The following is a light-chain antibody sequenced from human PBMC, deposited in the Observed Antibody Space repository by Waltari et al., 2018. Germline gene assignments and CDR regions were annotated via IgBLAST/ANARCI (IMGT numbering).Light chain of an antibody. Sequence: QSALTQPASVSGSPGQSITISCTGTSSDVGGYNYVSWYQQHPGKAPKLMIYEVSNRPSGVSNRFSGSKSGNTASLTISGLQAEDEADYHCSSYTSSSTSFGTGTKVTVL. V-gene: IGLV2-14*01. CDR2: EVS. J-gene: IGLJ1*01. CDR3: SSYTSSSTS. CDR1: SSDVGGYNY.